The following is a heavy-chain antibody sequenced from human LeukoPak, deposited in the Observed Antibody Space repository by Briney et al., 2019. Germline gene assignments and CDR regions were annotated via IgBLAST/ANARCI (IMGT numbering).Heavy chain of an antibody. D-gene: IGHD4-23*01. Sequence: PSETLSLTCTVSGGSISSSSYYWGWIRQPPGKGLEWIGSIYYSGSPYYNPSLKSRVTISVDTSKKQFSLKLSSVTAADTAVYYCARDNSIADRGWWFDPWGQGTLVTVSS. CDR2: IYYSGSP. J-gene: IGHJ5*02. CDR3: ARDNSIADRGWWFDP. V-gene: IGHV4-39*07. CDR1: GGSISSSSYY.